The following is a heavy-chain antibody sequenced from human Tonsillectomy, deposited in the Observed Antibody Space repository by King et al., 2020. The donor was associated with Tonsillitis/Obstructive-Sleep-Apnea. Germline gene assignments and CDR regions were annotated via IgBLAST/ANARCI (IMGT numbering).Heavy chain of an antibody. CDR2: IYYSGST. V-gene: IGHV4-59*01. CDR3: ARSVVGATPLGYFDY. D-gene: IGHD1-26*01. CDR1: GGSISSYY. J-gene: IGHJ4*02. Sequence: VQLQESGPGLVKPSETLSLTCTVSGGSISSYYWSWLRQPPGKGLEWIGYIYYSGSTNYNPSHKSRVTISVDTSKKQFSLKLSSVTAADTAVYYCARSVVGATPLGYFDYWGQGTLVTVSS.